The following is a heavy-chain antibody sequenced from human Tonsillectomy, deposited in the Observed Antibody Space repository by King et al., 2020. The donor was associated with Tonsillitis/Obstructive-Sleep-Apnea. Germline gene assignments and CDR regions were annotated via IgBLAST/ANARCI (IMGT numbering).Heavy chain of an antibody. Sequence: VQLVESGGGLVQPGGSLRLSCAASGFTFTTYAMSWVRQAPGKGLEWVSTISGGGGTTYHTDSAKGRFTISRDNSKNTLYLQMKSLRAEDTAVYYCAKDRGDSGDRYMDVWGKGTTVTVSS. CDR1: GFTFTTYA. J-gene: IGHJ6*03. V-gene: IGHV3-23*04. D-gene: IGHD4-17*01. CDR2: ISGGGGTT. CDR3: AKDRGDSGDRYMDV.